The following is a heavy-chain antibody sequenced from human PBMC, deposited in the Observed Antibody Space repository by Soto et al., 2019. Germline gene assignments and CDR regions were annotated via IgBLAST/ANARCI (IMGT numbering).Heavy chain of an antibody. J-gene: IGHJ6*01. CDR1: GGSVSSGDYY. CDR2: SYYSGST. CDR3: ASKYYYGSEEDYYFYGMDV. Sequence: PSDTLSLISTVSGGSVSSGDYYWSWIRQPPGKGLEWIGYSYYSGSTSYNPSLKSRVTISVDTSKNQFSLKLSSVTAADTAVYYCASKYYYGSEEDYYFYGMDVWGQVTTVPVSS. D-gene: IGHD3-10*01. V-gene: IGHV4-30-4*02.